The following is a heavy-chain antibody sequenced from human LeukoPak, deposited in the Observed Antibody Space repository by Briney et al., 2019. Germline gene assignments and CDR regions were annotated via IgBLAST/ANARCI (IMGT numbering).Heavy chain of an antibody. J-gene: IGHJ5*02. CDR1: GYSISSGYY. Sequence: SETLSLTCTVSGYSISSGYYWGWIRQPPGKGLEWIGSIYHSGSTYYNPSLKSRVTISVDTSRNQFSLKLSSVTAADTAVYYCARGSYYDILTGSYNWFDPWGQGTLVTVSS. V-gene: IGHV4-38-2*02. CDR2: IYHSGST. D-gene: IGHD3-9*01. CDR3: ARGSYYDILTGSYNWFDP.